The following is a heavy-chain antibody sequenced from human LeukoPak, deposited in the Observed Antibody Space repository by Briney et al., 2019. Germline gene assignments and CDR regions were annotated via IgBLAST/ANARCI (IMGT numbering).Heavy chain of an antibody. J-gene: IGHJ4*02. D-gene: IGHD3-10*01. CDR3: AKSLSSRGVIIPRTSRYFNY. CDR2: IWSDGSNK. CDR1: GLTFRNYD. Sequence: PGGSLRLSCAASGLTFRNYDMHWVRQAPGKGLEWVAFIWSDGSNKYYADSVKGRFTISRDNSKNTLYLQMNSLRAKDTAVYFCAKSLSSRGVIIPRTSRYFNYWGQGTLVTVSS. V-gene: IGHV3-30*02.